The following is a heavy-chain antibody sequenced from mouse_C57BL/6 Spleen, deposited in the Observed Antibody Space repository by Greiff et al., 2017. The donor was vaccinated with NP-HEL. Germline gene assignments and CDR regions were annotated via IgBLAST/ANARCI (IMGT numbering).Heavy chain of an antibody. CDR1: GYTFTGYW. D-gene: IGHD1-1*01. Sequence: VQLQQSGAELMKPGASVKLSCKATGYTFTGYWIEWVKQRPGHGLEWIGEIFPGSGRTNYNEKFKGKATFTADTSSNTAYMQLSSLTTEDSAIDYCAIYYYGSSYFDYWGQGTTLTVSS. J-gene: IGHJ2*01. V-gene: IGHV1-9*01. CDR3: AIYYYGSSYFDY. CDR2: IFPGSGRT.